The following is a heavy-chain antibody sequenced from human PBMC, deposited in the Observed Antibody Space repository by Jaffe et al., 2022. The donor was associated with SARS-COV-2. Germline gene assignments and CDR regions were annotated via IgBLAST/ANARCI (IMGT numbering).Heavy chain of an antibody. J-gene: IGHJ5*02. CDR1: GGSISSSSYY. D-gene: IGHD6-13*01. V-gene: IGHV4-39*01. Sequence: QLQLQESGPGLVKPSETLSLTCTVSGGSISSSSYYWGWIRQPPGKGLEWIGSIYYSGSTYYNPSLKSRVTISVDTSKNQFSLKLSSVTAADTAVYYCARHVDLSVRQQLVLRDRENWFDPWGQGTLVTVSS. CDR2: IYYSGST. CDR3: ARHVDLSVRQQLVLRDRENWFDP.